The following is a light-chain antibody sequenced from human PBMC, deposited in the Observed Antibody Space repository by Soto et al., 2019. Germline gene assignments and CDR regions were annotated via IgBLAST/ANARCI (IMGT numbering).Light chain of an antibody. CDR2: DAS. J-gene: IGKJ2*01. Sequence: EIVLTQSPATLSLSPGERATLSCRASQSVGTYLAWYQHNPGQAPRLLIYDASNRATGIPARFSGSGSGTDFTLTISSPEPEDFAVYYCQQRYIWPITFGQGTKLEIK. CDR1: QSVGTY. CDR3: QQRYIWPIT. V-gene: IGKV3-11*01.